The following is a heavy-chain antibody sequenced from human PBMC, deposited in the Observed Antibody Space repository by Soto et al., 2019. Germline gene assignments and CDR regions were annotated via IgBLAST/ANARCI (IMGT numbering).Heavy chain of an antibody. V-gene: IGHV3-48*03. Sequence: GESLKISCAASGFSFSDYEMNWVRQAPGKGLEWIAHISFSGSTIYYADSVKGRFTISRDNAKNSLYLQMNSLRAEDTAVYYCATVRGYYDSSGYYFDYWGQGTLVTVSS. CDR1: GFSFSDYE. D-gene: IGHD3-22*01. CDR3: ATVRGYYDSSGYYFDY. CDR2: ISFSGSTI. J-gene: IGHJ4*02.